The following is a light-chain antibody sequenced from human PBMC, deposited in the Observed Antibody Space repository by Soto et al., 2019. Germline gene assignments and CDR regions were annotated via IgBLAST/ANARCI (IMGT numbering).Light chain of an antibody. J-gene: IGKJ4*01. CDR3: EQYKDWPPT. CDR2: GAS. Sequence: EIGMTQSPATLSVSPGDRAALSCRASQNLGTSLAWYQQKTGQAPRLLIYGASARATGVPARFSGGGSGTEFTLTISTLQSEDLAVYYCEQYKDWPPTFGGGTKVEIK. V-gene: IGKV3-15*01. CDR1: QNLGTS.